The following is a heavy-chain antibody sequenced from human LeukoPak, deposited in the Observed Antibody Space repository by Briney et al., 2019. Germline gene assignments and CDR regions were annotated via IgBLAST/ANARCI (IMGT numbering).Heavy chain of an antibody. V-gene: IGHV5-51*01. Sequence: GESLKISCKASGYIFTSYWIGWLRQLPGKGLEWMGIVNPADSDTRYGPSFQGQVTISVDKSTNTAYLQWSSLKASDTAMYYCARRSSSWYDVGYWGQGTLVTVSS. CDR3: ARRSSSWYDVGY. CDR2: VNPADSDT. D-gene: IGHD6-13*01. J-gene: IGHJ4*02. CDR1: GYIFTSYW.